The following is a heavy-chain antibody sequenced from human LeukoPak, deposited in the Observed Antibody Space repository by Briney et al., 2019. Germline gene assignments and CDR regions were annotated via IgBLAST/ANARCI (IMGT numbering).Heavy chain of an antibody. CDR1: GFTFDDYG. V-gene: IGHV3-20*04. Sequence: GSLRLSCAASGFTFDDYGMSWVRQAPGKGLEWVSGINWNGGSTGYADSVKGRFTISRDNAKNSLYLQMNSLRAEGTALYYCARDGPGYSSSWYGDYWGQGTLVTVSS. D-gene: IGHD6-13*01. CDR2: INWNGGST. CDR3: ARDGPGYSSSWYGDY. J-gene: IGHJ4*02.